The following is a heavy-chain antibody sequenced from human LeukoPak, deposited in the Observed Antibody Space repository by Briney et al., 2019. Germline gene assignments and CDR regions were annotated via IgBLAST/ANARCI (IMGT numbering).Heavy chain of an antibody. CDR3: AKIDATPASSPLDY. CDR2: ISGSGGST. J-gene: IGHJ4*02. V-gene: IGHV3-23*01. Sequence: PGGSLRLSCAASGFTFSSYSMNWVRQAPGKGLEWVSAISGSGGSTYYADSVKGRFTISRDNSKNTLYLQMNSLRAEDTAVYYCAKIDATPASSPLDYWGQGTLVTVSS. D-gene: IGHD2-15*01. CDR1: GFTFSSYS.